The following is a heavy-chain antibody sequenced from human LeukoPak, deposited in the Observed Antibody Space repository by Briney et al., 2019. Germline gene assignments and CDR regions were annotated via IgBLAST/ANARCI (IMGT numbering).Heavy chain of an antibody. CDR1: GYTFTSYY. CDR2: INPSGGST. J-gene: IGHJ6*02. D-gene: IGHD5-18*01. Sequence: ASVKVSCKASGYTFTSYYMHWVRQAPGQGLEWMGIINPSGGSTSYAQKLQGRVTMTRDTSTSTVYMELSSLRSEDTAVYYCARHSGYSYGEWPSYGMDVWGQGTTVTVSS. CDR3: ARHSGYSYGEWPSYGMDV. V-gene: IGHV1-46*01.